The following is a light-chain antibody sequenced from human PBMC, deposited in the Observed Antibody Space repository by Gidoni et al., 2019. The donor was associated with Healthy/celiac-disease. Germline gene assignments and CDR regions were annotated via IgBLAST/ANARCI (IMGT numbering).Light chain of an antibody. CDR2: QES. CDR1: KLGDKY. J-gene: IGLJ2*01. CDR3: QAWDSSTAV. V-gene: IGLV3-1*01. Sequence: SYELTQPPSVSVSPGQTASITCSGDKLGDKYACWYQQKPGQSPVLVIYQESKRPSGIPERFSGSNSGNTATLTISGTQAMDEADYYCQAWDSSTAVFGGGTKLTV.